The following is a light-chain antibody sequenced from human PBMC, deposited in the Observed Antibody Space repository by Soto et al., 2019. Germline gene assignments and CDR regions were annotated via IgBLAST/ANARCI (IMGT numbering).Light chain of an antibody. Sequence: DIVLTQSPGTLSLSPGERATLSCRASQSVSSNYLAWYQQKPGQTPKVLIYRASTRATGIPDRFSGSGSGTDFTLTISRLEPEDFAVYYCQQYGSSPQTFGQGTKVDIK. J-gene: IGKJ1*01. CDR2: RAS. V-gene: IGKV3-20*01. CDR1: QSVSSNY. CDR3: QQYGSSPQT.